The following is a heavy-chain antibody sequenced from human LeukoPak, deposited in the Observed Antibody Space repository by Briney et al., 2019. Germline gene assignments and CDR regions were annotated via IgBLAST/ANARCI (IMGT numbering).Heavy chain of an antibody. CDR3: ARVVYDFWSGYGY. CDR1: GFTFSSYA. D-gene: IGHD3-3*01. CDR2: ISGSGGST. V-gene: IGHV3-23*01. Sequence: PGGSLRLSCAASGFTFSSYAMSWVRQAPGKGLEWVSAISGSGGSTYYADSVKGRFTISRDNSKNTLYLQMNSLRAEDTAVYYCARVVYDFWSGYGYWGQGTLLTVSS. J-gene: IGHJ4*02.